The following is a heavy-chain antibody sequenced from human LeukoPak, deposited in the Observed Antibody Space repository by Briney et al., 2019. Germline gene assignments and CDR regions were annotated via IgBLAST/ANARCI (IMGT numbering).Heavy chain of an antibody. Sequence: SETLSLTCTVSGVSISSSSYYWGWIRQPPGKGLEWIGYIYYSGSTNYNPSLKSRVTISVDTSKNQFSLKLSSVTAADTAVYYCASRASVVGPFDYWGQGTLVTVSS. D-gene: IGHD2-15*01. V-gene: IGHV4-61*05. CDR1: GVSISSSSYY. CDR2: IYYSGST. J-gene: IGHJ4*02. CDR3: ASRASVVGPFDY.